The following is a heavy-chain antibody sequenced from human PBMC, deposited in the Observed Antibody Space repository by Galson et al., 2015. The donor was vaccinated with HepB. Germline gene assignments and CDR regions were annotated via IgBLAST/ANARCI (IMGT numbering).Heavy chain of an antibody. CDR1: GFTVSSNY. CDR2: IYSGGST. J-gene: IGHJ6*03. D-gene: IGHD6-13*01. CDR3: ARRAAAAVKNVYYYYYMDV. Sequence: SLRLSCAASGFTVSSNYMSWVRQAPGKGLEWVSVIYSGGSTYYADSVKGRFTISRDNSKNTLYLQMNSLRAEDTAVYYCARRAAAAVKNVYYYYYMDVWGKGTSVTVSS. V-gene: IGHV3-53*01.